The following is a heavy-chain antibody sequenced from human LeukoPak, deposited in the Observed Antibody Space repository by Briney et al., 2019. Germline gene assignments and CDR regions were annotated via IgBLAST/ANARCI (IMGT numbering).Heavy chain of an antibody. CDR3: GSSRSNHYDSSGYTPKIDY. CDR1: ARSMSSYY. J-gene: IGHJ4*02. CDR2: IYNMGST. V-gene: IGHV4-59*01. D-gene: IGHD3-22*01. Sequence: SETPSLTCTVSARSMSSYYWSWIRQPPGKGLEWIGYIYNMGSTNYNPSLKSRVTISIDTSKNQFSLELSSVTPGDTAVYYCGSSRSNHYDSSGYTPKIDYCGQGTLVTVSS.